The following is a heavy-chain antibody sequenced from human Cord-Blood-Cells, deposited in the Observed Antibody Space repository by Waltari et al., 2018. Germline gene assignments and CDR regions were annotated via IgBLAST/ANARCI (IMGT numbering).Heavy chain of an antibody. CDR2: RNPNSGNT. D-gene: IGHD1-26*01. J-gene: IGHJ3*02. Sequence: QVQLVQSGAEVKKPGASVKVSCKASGYTFTSYDINWVRQATGQGLEWMGWRNPNSGNTGYAQKLQGKVTMTRNTSISTAYMELSSLRSEDTAVYYCAIDGSYYDAFDIWGQGTMVTVSS. CDR1: GYTFTSYD. CDR3: AIDGSYYDAFDI. V-gene: IGHV1-8*01.